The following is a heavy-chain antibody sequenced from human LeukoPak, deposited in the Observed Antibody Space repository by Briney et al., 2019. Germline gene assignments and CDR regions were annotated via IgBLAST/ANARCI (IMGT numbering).Heavy chain of an antibody. D-gene: IGHD2-15*01. CDR2: ISSSSSYI. V-gene: IGHV3-21*01. J-gene: IGHJ6*04. CDR1: GFTFSSYS. Sequence: GGSLRLSCAASGFTFSSYSMNWVRQAPGKGLEWVSSISSSSSYIYYADSVKGRFTISRDNAKNSLYLQMNSLRAEDTAVYYCARGCIGGSCPTGPMDVWGKGTTVTVSS. CDR3: ARGCIGGSCPTGPMDV.